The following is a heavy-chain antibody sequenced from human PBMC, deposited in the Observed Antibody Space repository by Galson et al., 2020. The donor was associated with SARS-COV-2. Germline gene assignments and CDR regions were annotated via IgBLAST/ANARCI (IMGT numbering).Heavy chain of an antibody. Sequence: ASVKVSCKASGYTFTGYYIHWVRQAPGQGLEWMGWINPDSGGTKYAQKFQGRVSTTRDTSISTGYMELSRLRSDDTAVYYCARARVRAAAGRLNYYYYGMDVWGQGTTVTVSS. CDR2: INPDSGGT. V-gene: IGHV1-2*02. CDR3: ARARVRAAAGRLNYYYYGMDV. J-gene: IGHJ6*02. CDR1: GYTFTGYY. D-gene: IGHD6-13*01.